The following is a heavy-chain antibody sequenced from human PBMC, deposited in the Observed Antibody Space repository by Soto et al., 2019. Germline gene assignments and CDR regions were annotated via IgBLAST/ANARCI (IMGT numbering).Heavy chain of an antibody. D-gene: IGHD5-18*01. CDR2: ISTSGGST. J-gene: IGHJ4*02. CDR3: ARDGLGAYTYGSYYFDY. Sequence: EVQLLESGGGLVQPGGPRRLSCAASGFTFRNYAMSWVRQAPGKGLEWVSTISTSGGSTYSADSVKGRFTISRDNSKNTLYLQMNSLRAEDTAVYYCARDGLGAYTYGSYYFDYWGQGTLVTVSS. V-gene: IGHV3-23*01. CDR1: GFTFRNYA.